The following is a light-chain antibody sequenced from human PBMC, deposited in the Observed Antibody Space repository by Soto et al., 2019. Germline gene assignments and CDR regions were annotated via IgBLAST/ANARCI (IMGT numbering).Light chain of an antibody. CDR2: GAS. Sequence: EIVMTQSPATLSVSPGERATLSCRASQSVSSNLARYQQKPGQAPRLLLYGASTRATGIPARFSGSGSGTEFTLTISSLQSEDFAVYYCQQYNNWPPGTFGQGTKVEIK. CDR3: QQYNNWPPGT. J-gene: IGKJ1*01. V-gene: IGKV3-15*01. CDR1: QSVSSN.